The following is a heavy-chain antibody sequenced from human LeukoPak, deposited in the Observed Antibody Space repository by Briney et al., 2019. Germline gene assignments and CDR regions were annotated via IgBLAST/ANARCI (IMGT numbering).Heavy chain of an antibody. J-gene: IGHJ2*01. V-gene: IGHV1-69*05. CDR2: IIPIFGTA. D-gene: IGHD5-18*01. Sequence: ASVKVSCKASGGTFSSYAISWVRQAPGQGLEWMGGIIPIFGTANYAQGFQGRVTITTDESTSTAYMELSSLRSEDTAVYYCATRTHNSYAEGWYFDLWGRGTLVTVSS. CDR3: ATRTHNSYAEGWYFDL. CDR1: GGTFSSYA.